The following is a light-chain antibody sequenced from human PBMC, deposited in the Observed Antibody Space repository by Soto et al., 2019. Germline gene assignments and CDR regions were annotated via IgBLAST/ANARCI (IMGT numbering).Light chain of an antibody. V-gene: IGLV1-44*01. CDR3: SAWDNSLNGYV. CDR1: SSNIGSNT. CDR2: TAG. J-gene: IGLJ1*01. Sequence: QSVLTQPLSASASPGQRFTSSCSVVSSNIGSNTVAWYQHLPGTAPPRLIFTAGQRPSGVPGRFSGSKSGTSASLAISGLQSEDEGDYYCSAWDNSLNGYVFGPGTKVTVL.